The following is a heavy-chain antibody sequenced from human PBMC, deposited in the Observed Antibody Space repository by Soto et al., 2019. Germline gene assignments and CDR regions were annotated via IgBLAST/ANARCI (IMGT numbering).Heavy chain of an antibody. CDR3: ARDLSPNYCSGGSCTSYYFDY. CDR2: ISSSSSYI. J-gene: IGHJ4*02. CDR1: GFTFSSYS. V-gene: IGHV3-21*01. D-gene: IGHD2-15*01. Sequence: EVQLVESGGGLVKPGGSLRLSCAASGFTFSSYSMNWVRQAPGKGLEWVSSISSSSSYIYYADSVKGRFTISRDNAKNSLYLQMNSLRAEETAVYYCARDLSPNYCSGGSCTSYYFDYWGQGTLVTVSS.